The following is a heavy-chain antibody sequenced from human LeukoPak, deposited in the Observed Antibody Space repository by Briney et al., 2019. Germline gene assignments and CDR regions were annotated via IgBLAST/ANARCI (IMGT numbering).Heavy chain of an antibody. D-gene: IGHD6-19*01. CDR3: ANLGIAVAGIDY. CDR2: ISGSGGST. V-gene: IGHV3-23*01. J-gene: IGHJ4*02. Sequence: GGSLRLSCAASGFTFTNYGMNWVRQAPGKGLEWVSAISGSGGSTYYADSVKGRFTISRDNSKNTLYLQMNSLRAEDTAVYYCANLGIAVAGIDYWGQGTLVTVSS. CDR1: GFTFTNYG.